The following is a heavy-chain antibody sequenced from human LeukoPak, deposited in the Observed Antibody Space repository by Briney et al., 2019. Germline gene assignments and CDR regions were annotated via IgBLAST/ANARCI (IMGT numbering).Heavy chain of an antibody. CDR1: GFTLSSFP. Sequence: PGGSLRLSCSASGFTLSSFPMHWVRQAPGKGLEFVSAINTNGVTTYYADSVKGRFTISRDSSKNTQSLQMSSLRAEDTAVYYCVKNRGSGYDYWGQGTLVTVSS. CDR3: VKNRGSGYDY. CDR2: INTNGVTT. V-gene: IGHV3-64D*06. J-gene: IGHJ4*02. D-gene: IGHD6-19*01.